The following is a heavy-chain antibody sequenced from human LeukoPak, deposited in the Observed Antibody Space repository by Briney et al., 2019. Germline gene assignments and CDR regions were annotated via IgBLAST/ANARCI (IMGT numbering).Heavy chain of an antibody. Sequence: ASVKVSCKASGYTFTGYYMHWVRQAPGQGLEWMGGIIPIFGTANYAQKFQGRVTITADESTSTAYMELSSLRSEDTAVYYCAREANHSGNFDYWGQGTQVTVSS. CDR1: GYTFTGYY. CDR2: IIPIFGTA. J-gene: IGHJ4*02. V-gene: IGHV1-69*13. CDR3: AREANHSGNFDY. D-gene: IGHD3-10*01.